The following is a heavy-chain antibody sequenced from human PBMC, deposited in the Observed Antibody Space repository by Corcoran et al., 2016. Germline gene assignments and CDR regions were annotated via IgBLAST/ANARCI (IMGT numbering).Heavy chain of an antibody. J-gene: IGHJ6*02. Sequence: QVQLQESGPGLVKPSQTLSLTCTVSGGSISSGGYYWSWIRQHPGKGLEWIGYIYYSGSTYYNPSLKSRVTISVDTSKNQCSLKLSSVTAADQAVYDWARDWARDFWSGSPSDYYYGMDVWGQGTTVTVSS. CDR2: IYYSGST. CDR1: GGSISSGGYY. D-gene: IGHD3-3*01. CDR3: ARDWARDFWSGSPSDYYYGMDV. V-gene: IGHV4-31*03.